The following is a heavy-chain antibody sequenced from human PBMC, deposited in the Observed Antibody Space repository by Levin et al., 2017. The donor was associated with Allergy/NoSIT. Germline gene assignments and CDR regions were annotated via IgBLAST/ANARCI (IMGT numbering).Heavy chain of an antibody. CDR3: AADVTYCGGDCGAFDI. J-gene: IGHJ3*02. CDR2: IYSGGST. Sequence: QPGGSLRLSCAASGFTFSSNYMSWVRQAPGKGLEWVSVIYSGGSTYYADSVKGRFTISRDNSKNTLYLQMNSLRAEDTAVYYCAADVTYCGGDCGAFDIWGQGTMVTVSS. CDR1: GFTFSSNY. D-gene: IGHD2-21*02. V-gene: IGHV3-66*01.